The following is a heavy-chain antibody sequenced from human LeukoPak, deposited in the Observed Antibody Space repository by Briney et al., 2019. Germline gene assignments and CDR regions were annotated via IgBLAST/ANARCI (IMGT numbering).Heavy chain of an antibody. Sequence: KPGGSLRLSCAASGITFSDYYMSWIRQAPGKGLECVSYISSGSSDINYADSVKGRFTVSRDNAKNSLYLQMDRLTVEDTAVYYCASFSGTDGLDHWGQGTLVTVSS. J-gene: IGHJ4*02. CDR2: ISSGSSDI. CDR3: ASFSGTDGLDH. V-gene: IGHV3-11*03. CDR1: GITFSDYY. D-gene: IGHD1-26*01.